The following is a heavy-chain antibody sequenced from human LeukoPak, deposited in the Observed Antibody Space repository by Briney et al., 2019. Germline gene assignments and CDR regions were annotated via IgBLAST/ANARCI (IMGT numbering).Heavy chain of an antibody. CDR1: GFSFSSYE. V-gene: IGHV3-48*03. Sequence: PGGSLRLSCAASGFSFSSYEMKWVRQAPGKGLEWVSYISSSGGTIYYADSVKGRFTISRDNAKNSLYLQMNSLRVEDTAVYYCARGLPSYQYCSGGTCYHGNYMDVWGKGTTVTISS. J-gene: IGHJ6*03. CDR3: ARGLPSYQYCSGGTCYHGNYMDV. CDR2: ISSSGGTI. D-gene: IGHD2-15*01.